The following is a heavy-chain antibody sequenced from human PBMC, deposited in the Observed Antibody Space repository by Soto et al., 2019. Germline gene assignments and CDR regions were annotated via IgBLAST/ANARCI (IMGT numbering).Heavy chain of an antibody. CDR3: VKDHLMNTVTTGGY. V-gene: IGHV3-30*18. J-gene: IGHJ4*02. Sequence: QVQLVESGGGVVQPGRSLRLSCAASGFSLSNYGMHWVSQAPGKGLEWVAVISYHGRDEYYADSVKGRFTISRDTSKNTLYLQMNTLRPEDTAVYYCVKDHLMNTVTTGGYWGQGTLVTVSS. CDR2: ISYHGRDE. D-gene: IGHD4-17*01. CDR1: GFSLSNYG.